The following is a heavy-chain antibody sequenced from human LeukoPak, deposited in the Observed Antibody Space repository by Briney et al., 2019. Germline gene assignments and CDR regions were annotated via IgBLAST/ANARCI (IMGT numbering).Heavy chain of an antibody. CDR2: IYYSGST. J-gene: IGHJ6*03. Sequence: SETLSLTCTVSGGSISSYYWSWIRQPPGKGLEWIGYIYYSGSTNYNPSLKSRVTISVDTSKNQFSLKLSSVTAADTAVYYCARIPPYYYDSSGYPIYYYYYYMDVWGKGTTVTISS. D-gene: IGHD3-22*01. CDR1: GGSISSYY. V-gene: IGHV4-59*01. CDR3: ARIPPYYYDSSGYPIYYYYYYMDV.